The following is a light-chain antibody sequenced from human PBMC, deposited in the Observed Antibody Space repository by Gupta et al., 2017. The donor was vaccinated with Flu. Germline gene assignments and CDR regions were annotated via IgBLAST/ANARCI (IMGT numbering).Light chain of an antibody. V-gene: IGKV1-16*01. CDR1: QGIRNY. CDR3: QQYDSFPLT. J-gene: IGKJ4*01. CDR2: AAS. Sequence: KVTITCRASQGIRNYLAWFQQKPGKAPESLIFAASRLQSGVPSRFSGSGSGTDFTLTISSLQPEDFATYYCQQYDSFPLTFGGGTKVEI.